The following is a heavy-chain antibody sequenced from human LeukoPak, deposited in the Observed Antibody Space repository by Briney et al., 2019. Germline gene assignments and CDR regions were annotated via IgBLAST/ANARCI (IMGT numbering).Heavy chain of an antibody. CDR3: PTDSGTPDAFDI. CDR1: ALPFSNAW. J-gene: IGHJ3*02. Sequence: SLRLSCATPALPFSNAWMSWVRQAPGKGLELVGRIKSKTDGGTTDYAPPVKGRFTISRDDSKNTLYLHMNSLQTQATTVYYCPTDSGTPDAFDIWGQATTLTVSS. D-gene: IGHD3-10*01. V-gene: IGHV3-15*01. CDR2: IKSKTDGGTT.